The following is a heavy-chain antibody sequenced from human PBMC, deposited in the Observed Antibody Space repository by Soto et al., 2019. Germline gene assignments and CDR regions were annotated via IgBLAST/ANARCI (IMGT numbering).Heavy chain of an antibody. CDR3: ARIRRDLVATRYYFGS. CDR2: IYYSGST. Sequence: SETLSLTCTVYGYSISSSNWWGWIRQPPGKGLEWIGYIYYSGSTYYNPSLKSRVTMSVDTSKNQFSLTLSSVTAVDTAVYYCARIRRDLVATRYYFGSWGQATLVTVSS. V-gene: IGHV4-28*01. D-gene: IGHD5-12*01. CDR1: GYSISSSNW. J-gene: IGHJ4*02.